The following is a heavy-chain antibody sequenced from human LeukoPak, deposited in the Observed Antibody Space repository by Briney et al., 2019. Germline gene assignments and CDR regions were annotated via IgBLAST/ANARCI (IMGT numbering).Heavy chain of an antibody. CDR1: GGSFSGYY. V-gene: IGHV4-34*01. D-gene: IGHD3-22*01. Sequence: SETLSLTCAVYGGSFSGYYWSWIRQPPGKGLEWIGEINHSGSTNYNPSLKSRVTISVDTSKNQFSLKLSSVTAADTAVYYCARGVPYYDSSGFLPRAHPLDYWGQGTLVTVSS. J-gene: IGHJ4*02. CDR2: INHSGST. CDR3: ARGVPYYDSSGFLPRAHPLDY.